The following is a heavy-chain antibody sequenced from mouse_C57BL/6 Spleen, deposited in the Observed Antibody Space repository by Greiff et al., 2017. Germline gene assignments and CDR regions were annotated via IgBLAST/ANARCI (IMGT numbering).Heavy chain of an antibody. Sequence: VQLQQSGPELVKPGASVKISCKASGYSFTGYYMNWVKQSPEKSLEWIGEINPSTGGTTYNQKFKAKATLTVDKSSSTAYMQLKSLTSEDSAVYYCTRSEYCGSSWFAYWGQGTLVTVSA. D-gene: IGHD1-1*01. CDR3: TRSEYCGSSWFAY. J-gene: IGHJ3*01. V-gene: IGHV1-42*01. CDR2: INPSTGGT. CDR1: GYSFTGYY.